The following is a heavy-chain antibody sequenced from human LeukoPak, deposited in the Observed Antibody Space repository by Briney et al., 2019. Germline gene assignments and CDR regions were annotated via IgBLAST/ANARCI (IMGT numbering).Heavy chain of an antibody. CDR3: ARDQRKFDWLYSHAFDI. CDR1: GFTFSSYS. Sequence: PGGSLRLSCAASGFTFSSYSMNWVRQAPGKGLEWVSSISSSSSYIYYADSVKGRFTISRDNAKNSLYLQMNSLRVEDTAVYYCARDQRKFDWLYSHAFDIWGQGTMVTVSS. CDR2: ISSSSSYI. D-gene: IGHD3-9*01. J-gene: IGHJ3*02. V-gene: IGHV3-21*01.